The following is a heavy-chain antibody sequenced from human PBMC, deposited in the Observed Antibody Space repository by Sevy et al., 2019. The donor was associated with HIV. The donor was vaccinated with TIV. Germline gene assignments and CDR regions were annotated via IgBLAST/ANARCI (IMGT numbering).Heavy chain of an antibody. J-gene: IGHJ5*02. Sequence: GWSLRLSCAASRFSFNGYGMHWVRQAPGKGLEWVAFIRYDGSNKYYADSVKGRFTISRDDSKNTLYLQMNSLRAEDTALYYCARGTPAFCTGGVCFNWFDPWGQGTLVTVSS. CDR3: ARGTPAFCTGGVCFNWFDP. V-gene: IGHV3-30*02. CDR1: RFSFNGYG. D-gene: IGHD2-8*02. CDR2: IRYDGSNK.